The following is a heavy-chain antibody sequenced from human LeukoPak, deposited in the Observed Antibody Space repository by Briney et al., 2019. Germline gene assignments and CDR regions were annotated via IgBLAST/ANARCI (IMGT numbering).Heavy chain of an antibody. J-gene: IGHJ4*02. CDR1: GFTFSSYA. Sequence: KTGGSLRLSCAPSGFTFSSYAMSWVRQAPGKGLEWVSAISGSGGSTYYADSVKGRFTISRDNSKNTLYLQMNSLRAEDTAVYYCAKDRRSTLKGYRTGRGFDYWGQGTLVTVSS. CDR2: ISGSGGST. CDR3: AKDRRSTLKGYRTGRGFDY. V-gene: IGHV3-23*01. D-gene: IGHD1-14*01.